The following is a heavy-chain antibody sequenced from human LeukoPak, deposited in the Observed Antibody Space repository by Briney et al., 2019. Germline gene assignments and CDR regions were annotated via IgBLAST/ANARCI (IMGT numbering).Heavy chain of an antibody. CDR3: ARAGYSYGYDY. CDR2: IYSGGST. Sequence: GGSLRLSCAASGFTFSSYAMSWVRQPPGKGLEWVSVIYSGGSTYYADSVKGRFTISRHNSKNTLYLQMNSLRAEDTAVYYCARAGYSYGYDYWGQGTLVNVSS. V-gene: IGHV3-53*04. CDR1: GFTFSSYA. D-gene: IGHD5-18*01. J-gene: IGHJ4*02.